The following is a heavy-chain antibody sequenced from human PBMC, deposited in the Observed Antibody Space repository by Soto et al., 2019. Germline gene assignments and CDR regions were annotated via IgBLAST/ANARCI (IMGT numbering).Heavy chain of an antibody. Sequence: TLSLTCAVYGGSFSGYYWSWIRQPPGKGLEWIGEINHSGSTNYNPSLKSRVTTSVDTSKNQFSLKLSSVTAADTAVYYCARSSSSWPRPGMDVWGQGTTVTVS. D-gene: IGHD6-13*01. CDR3: ARSSSSWPRPGMDV. CDR2: INHSGST. CDR1: GGSFSGYY. J-gene: IGHJ6*02. V-gene: IGHV4-34*01.